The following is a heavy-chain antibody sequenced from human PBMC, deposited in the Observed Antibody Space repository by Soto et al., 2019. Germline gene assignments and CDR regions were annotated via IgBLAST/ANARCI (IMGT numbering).Heavy chain of an antibody. V-gene: IGHV1-18*01. CDR2: ISGYNGNT. Sequence: QVQLVQSGPELKKPGASVKVSCRSSGYSFSNYNFCWVRQAPGQGLEWLGWISGYNGNTKYAQKFQGRVTMTTDSFTSTAYMELRNLRSDDTAVYYCARDKVWGGFDIWGQGTMVTVSS. J-gene: IGHJ3*02. CDR3: ARDKVWGGFDI. D-gene: IGHD3-16*01. CDR1: GYSFSNYN.